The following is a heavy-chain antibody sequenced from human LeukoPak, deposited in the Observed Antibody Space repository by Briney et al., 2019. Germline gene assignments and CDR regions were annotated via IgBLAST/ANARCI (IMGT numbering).Heavy chain of an antibody. V-gene: IGHV3-30*02. Sequence: PGGSLRLSCAASGFMFSSYGMHWVRQAPGKGLEWVAFIRYDGSHKYYADSVKGRFTISRDNSKNTLYLQMNSLRAEDTAVYYCARGGFGVVIIAGARDAFDIWGQGTMVNVSS. CDR2: IRYDGSHK. CDR3: ARGGFGVVIIAGARDAFDI. CDR1: GFMFSSYG. D-gene: IGHD3-3*01. J-gene: IGHJ3*02.